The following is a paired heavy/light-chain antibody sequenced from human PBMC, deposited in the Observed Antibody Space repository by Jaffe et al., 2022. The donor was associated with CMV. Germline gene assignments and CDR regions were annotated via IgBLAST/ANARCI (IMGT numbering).Light chain of an antibody. CDR2: GAS. J-gene: IGKJ1*01. V-gene: IGKV3-15*01. Sequence: EIVMTQSPATLSVSPGERATLSCRASQSVSSNLAWYQQKPGQAPRLLIYGASTRATGIPARFSGSGSGTEFTLTISSLQSEDFAVYYCQQYNNWPLWTFGQGTKVEIK. CDR3: QQYNNWPLWT. CDR1: QSVSSN.
Heavy chain of an antibody. V-gene: IGHV4-31*03. CDR2: IYYSGST. D-gene: IGHD3-10*01. J-gene: IGHJ6*02. CDR3: ARDQYYYGSGSPNSHYGMDV. Sequence: QVQLQESGPGLVKPSQTLSLTCTVSGGSISSGGYYWSWIRQHPGKGLEWIGYIYYSGSTYYNPSLKSRVTISVDTSKNQFSLKLSSVTAADTAVYYCARDQYYYGSGSPNSHYGMDVWGQGTTVTVSS. CDR1: GGSISSGGYY.